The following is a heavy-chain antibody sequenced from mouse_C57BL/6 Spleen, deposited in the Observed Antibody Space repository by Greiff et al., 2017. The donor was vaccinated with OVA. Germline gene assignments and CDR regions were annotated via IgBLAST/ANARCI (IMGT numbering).Heavy chain of an antibody. CDR1: GYTFTSYW. CDR2: IHPAASDT. Sequence: VQLQQPGAELVKPGASVKVSCKASGYTFTSYWLHWVKQRPGHGLEWIGRIHPAASDTNYNQKFKGKATLTVDKSSSTAYMQLSSLTSEDSAVYYCAIEGLTTVDWFAYWGQGTLVTVSA. D-gene: IGHD1-1*01. J-gene: IGHJ3*01. CDR3: AIEGLTTVDWFAY. V-gene: IGHV1-74*01.